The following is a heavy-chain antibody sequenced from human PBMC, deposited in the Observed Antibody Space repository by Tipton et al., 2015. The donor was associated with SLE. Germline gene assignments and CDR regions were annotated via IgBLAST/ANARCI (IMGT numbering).Heavy chain of an antibody. V-gene: IGHV4-39*07. CDR1: GGSVTGSHYY. Sequence: TPSLTCTVSGGSVTGSHYYWGWIRQPPGKGLEWIGSVDYSGTTYYNTSLKSRVTISVNTSKNQFSLKLSSVTAADTAVYYCARYCGSATCLGFWFSWGQGTLVTVS. CDR3: ARYCGSATCLGFWFS. D-gene: IGHD2-2*01. J-gene: IGHJ5*02. CDR2: VDYSGTT.